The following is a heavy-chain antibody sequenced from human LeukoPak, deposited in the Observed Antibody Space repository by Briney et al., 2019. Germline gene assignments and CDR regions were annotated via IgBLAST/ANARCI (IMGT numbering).Heavy chain of an antibody. V-gene: IGHV3-7*04. CDR1: GLTFSGQW. CDR3: AGGGGFLTDS. J-gene: IGHJ5*01. D-gene: IGHD2-15*01. CDR2: INQDGREK. Sequence: PGGSLRLSCAASGLTFSGQWMSWVRQPPGKGLEWVANINQDGREKHYVDSVEGRFTISRDNAKNSLYLQMNRLRVEDTAVYYCAGGGGFLTDSWGQGTLVTVSS.